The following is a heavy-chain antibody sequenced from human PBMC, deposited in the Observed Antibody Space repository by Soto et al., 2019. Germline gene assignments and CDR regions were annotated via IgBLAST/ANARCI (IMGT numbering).Heavy chain of an antibody. V-gene: IGHV3-21*01. CDR3: ARETESYSWNDGLMDV. CDR2: IDTGTTFM. J-gene: IGHJ6*02. Sequence: EVQLVESGGGLVKPGGSLRLSCAASGFSFSNSTMNWVRQAPGKGLEWVSSIDTGTTFMFYADSVTGRFTISRDNSRKSVYLQMSSLRAEDTAVYYCARETESYSWNDGLMDVWGQGTTVTVSS. D-gene: IGHD1-20*01. CDR1: GFSFSNST.